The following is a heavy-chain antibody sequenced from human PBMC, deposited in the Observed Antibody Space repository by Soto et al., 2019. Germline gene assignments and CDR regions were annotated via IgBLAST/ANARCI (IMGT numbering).Heavy chain of an antibody. CDR3: ARSRHIVVVTAISNWFDP. Sequence: KPSETLSLTCAVYGGSFSGYYWSWIRQPPGKGLEWIGEINHSGSTNYNPSLKSRVTISVDTSKNQFSLKLSSVTAADTAVYYCARSRHIVVVTAISNWFDPWGQGTLVTVSS. CDR2: INHSGST. V-gene: IGHV4-34*01. CDR1: GGSFSGYY. D-gene: IGHD2-21*02. J-gene: IGHJ5*02.